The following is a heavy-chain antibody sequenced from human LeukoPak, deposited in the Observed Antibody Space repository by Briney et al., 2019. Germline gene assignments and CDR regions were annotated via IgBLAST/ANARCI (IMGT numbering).Heavy chain of an antibody. CDR1: GYTFTGYY. CDR2: INPNSGGT. J-gene: IGHJ4*02. V-gene: IGHV1-2*06. CDR3: ARDQRIRCSGGSCYSAVSSSGWYGLFDY. D-gene: IGHD2-15*01. Sequence: ASVKVSCKASGYTFTGYYMHWVRQAPGQGLEWMGRINPNSGGTNYAQKFQGRVTMTRDTSISTAYMELSRLRSDDTAVYYCARDQRIRCSGGSCYSAVSSSGWYGLFDYWGQGTLVTV.